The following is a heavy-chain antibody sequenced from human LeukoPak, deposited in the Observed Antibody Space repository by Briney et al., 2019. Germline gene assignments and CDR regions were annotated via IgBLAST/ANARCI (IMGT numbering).Heavy chain of an antibody. CDR3: ARDGLAAATLHWCFDL. CDR2: ISSSSSYI. Sequence: GGSLRLPCAASGFTFSSYSMNWVRQAPGKGLEWVSSISSSSSYIYYADSVKGRFTISRDNARNSLYLQMNSLRAEDMAVYYCARDGLAAATLHWCFDLWGRGTLVTVSS. CDR1: GFTFSSYS. V-gene: IGHV3-21*01. J-gene: IGHJ2*01. D-gene: IGHD2-15*01.